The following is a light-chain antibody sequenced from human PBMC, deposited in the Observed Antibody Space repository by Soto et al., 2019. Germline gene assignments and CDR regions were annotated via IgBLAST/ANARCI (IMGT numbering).Light chain of an antibody. J-gene: IGKJ1*01. CDR3: QQYSSYWT. CDR1: QSISSW. Sequence: DIPMTQSPSTLSASVGDRVTITCRASQSISSWLAWYQQKPGKAPKILIYDASSLESGVTSRFSVSRSGTEFTLTISSLQPDDVATYYCQQYSSYWTFAQGTKVEI. V-gene: IGKV1-5*01. CDR2: DAS.